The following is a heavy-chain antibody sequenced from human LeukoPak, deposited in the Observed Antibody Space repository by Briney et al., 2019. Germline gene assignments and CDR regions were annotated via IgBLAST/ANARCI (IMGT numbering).Heavy chain of an antibody. CDR3: ARVPYITMVPTDRSYYFDY. J-gene: IGHJ4*02. Sequence: PSETLSLTCTVSGGSISSSSYYWGWIRQPPGKGLEWIGSIYYSGSTYYNPSLKSRVTISVDTSKNQFSLKLSSVTAADTAVYYCARVPYITMVPTDRSYYFDYWGQGTLVTVSS. CDR1: GGSISSSSYY. CDR2: IYYSGST. D-gene: IGHD3-10*01. V-gene: IGHV4-39*07.